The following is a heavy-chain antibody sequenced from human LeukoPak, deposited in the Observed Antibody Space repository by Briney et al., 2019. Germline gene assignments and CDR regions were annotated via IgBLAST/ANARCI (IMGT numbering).Heavy chain of an antibody. CDR3: AKDRGGGALYEY. J-gene: IGHJ4*02. Sequence: PGGSLRLSCAASGLTFSSYGMHCVRQAPGKGLEWVAFISYDGSDRYYADSVEGRFTISRDNSKNTLYVQMNSLGAEDTAVYYCAKDRGGGALYEYWGQGTLVTVSA. CDR1: GLTFSSYG. V-gene: IGHV3-30*18. CDR2: ISYDGSDR. D-gene: IGHD2-15*01.